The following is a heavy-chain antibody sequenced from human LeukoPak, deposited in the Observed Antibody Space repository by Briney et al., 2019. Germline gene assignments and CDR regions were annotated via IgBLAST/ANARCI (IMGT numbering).Heavy chain of an antibody. CDR1: GFTFSSYA. J-gene: IGHJ4*02. V-gene: IGHV3-30-3*01. CDR2: ISYDGSNK. CDR3: ARAYSSSWYSAADY. D-gene: IGHD6-13*01. Sequence: GGSLRLSCAASGFTFSSYAMHWVRQAPGKGLEWVAVISYDGSNKYYADSVKGRFTISRDNSKNTLYLQMNSLRAEDTAVYYCARAYSSSWYSAADYWAREPWSPSPQ.